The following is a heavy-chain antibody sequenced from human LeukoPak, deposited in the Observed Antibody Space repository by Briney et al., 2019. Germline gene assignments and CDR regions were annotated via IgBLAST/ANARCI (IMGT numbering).Heavy chain of an antibody. D-gene: IGHD5-12*01. CDR3: ARARGGYDFDY. V-gene: IGHV3-7*03. J-gene: IGHJ4*02. CDR1: RFTFSSYW. Sequence: GGSPRLSCAASRFTFSSYWMSWVRQAPGKGLEWVANIKQDGSEKYYVDSVKGRFTISRDNAKNSLYLQLNSLRAEDTAVYYCARARGGYDFDYWGQGTLVTVSS. CDR2: IKQDGSEK.